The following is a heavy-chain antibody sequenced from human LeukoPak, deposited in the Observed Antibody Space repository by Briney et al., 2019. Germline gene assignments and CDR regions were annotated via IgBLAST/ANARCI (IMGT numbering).Heavy chain of an antibody. CDR1: GYTFTGYY. J-gene: IGHJ4*02. D-gene: IGHD6-13*01. Sequence: GASVKVSCKASGYTFTGYYMHWVRQAPGQGLEWMGWINPNSGGTNYAQKFQGRVTMTRDTSISTAYMDLSRLRSDDTAVYYCARDRFPLSSTWYEDYWGQGTLVTVSS. CDR2: INPNSGGT. CDR3: ARDRFPLSSTWYEDY. V-gene: IGHV1-2*02.